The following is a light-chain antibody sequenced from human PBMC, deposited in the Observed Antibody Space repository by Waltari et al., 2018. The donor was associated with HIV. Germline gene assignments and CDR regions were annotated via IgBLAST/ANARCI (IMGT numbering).Light chain of an antibody. J-gene: IGLJ3*02. V-gene: IGLV1-40*01. CDR1: RSNFGAGYD. CDR2: ANT. CDR3: QSYDINLSASV. Sequence: QSVLTQPPSVSGAPGQTITISCAGSRSNFGAGYDVNWYQQLPGTAPKLLIYANTHRPSGVPDRFSGSKSGTSASLAITGLQADDEANFFCQSYDINLSASVFGGGTRLTVL.